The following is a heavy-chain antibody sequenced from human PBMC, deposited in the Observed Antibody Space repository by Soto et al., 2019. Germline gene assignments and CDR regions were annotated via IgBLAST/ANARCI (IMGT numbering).Heavy chain of an antibody. J-gene: IGHJ4*02. CDR1: GFTFSTYA. CDR3: ACLAWFVDPVPPFDC. CDR2: VSGSGGST. V-gene: IGHV3-23*01. Sequence: EVQVLESGGGLVQPGGSLRLSSAASGFTFSTYAMSWVRQPPGKGLEWVSGVSGSGGSTHHADSVKGRFTVSRDNFKNTLYLQMNSMRPEDTAVYYCACLAWFVDPVPPFDCWGQGIVVTVSS. D-gene: IGHD3-10*01.